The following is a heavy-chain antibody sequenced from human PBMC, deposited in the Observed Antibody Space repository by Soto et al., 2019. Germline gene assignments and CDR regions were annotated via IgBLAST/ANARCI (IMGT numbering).Heavy chain of an antibody. CDR1: GFTFDDYA. Sequence: HPGGSLRLSCAASGFTFDDYAMHWVRQAPGKGLEWVSGISWNSGSIGYADSVKGRFTISRDNAKNSLYLQMNSLRAEDTALYYCAKDKRYDFWSGYLDAFDIWGQGTMVTVSS. J-gene: IGHJ3*02. V-gene: IGHV3-9*01. CDR2: ISWNSGSI. D-gene: IGHD3-3*01. CDR3: AKDKRYDFWSGYLDAFDI.